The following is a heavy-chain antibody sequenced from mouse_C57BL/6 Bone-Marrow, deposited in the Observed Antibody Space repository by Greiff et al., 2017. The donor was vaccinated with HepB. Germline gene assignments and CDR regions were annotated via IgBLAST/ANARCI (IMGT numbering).Heavy chain of an antibody. CDR2: IYPRSGNT. D-gene: IGHD2-1*01. Sequence: VQLQQSGAELARPGASVKLSCKASGYTFTSYGISWVKQSTGQGLEWIGEIYPRSGNTYYNEKFKGKATLTAYKSSSTAYMELRSLTSEDSAVYFCARRDYGNHYYAMDYWGQGTSVTVSS. CDR1: GYTFTSYG. J-gene: IGHJ4*01. CDR3: ARRDYGNHYYAMDY. V-gene: IGHV1-81*01.